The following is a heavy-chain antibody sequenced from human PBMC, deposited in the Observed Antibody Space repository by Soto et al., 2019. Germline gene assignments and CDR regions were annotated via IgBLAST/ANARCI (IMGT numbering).Heavy chain of an antibody. Sequence: SETLSLTCIFSGGTTTRGEHFLSWVRQSPGKGLEWLGYIYYSGSTYYNPSLKGRVMMTIDTSKHQFSLNLSSVTAADTAVFYCGRGQTAIDVWGQGTTGTSP. CDR3: GRGQTAIDV. J-gene: IGHJ6*02. V-gene: IGHV4-30-4*01. CDR2: IYYSGST. CDR1: GGTTTRGEHF. D-gene: IGHD5-18*01.